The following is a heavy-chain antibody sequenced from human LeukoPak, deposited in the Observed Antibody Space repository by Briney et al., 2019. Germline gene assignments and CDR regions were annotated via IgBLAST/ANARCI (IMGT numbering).Heavy chain of an antibody. CDR1: GFTFSSYS. CDR2: ISSSSSTI. J-gene: IGHJ3*02. D-gene: IGHD2-2*01. CDR3: ARGGDIVVVPAAMGAARDAFDI. Sequence: GGSLRLSCAASGFTFSSYSMNWVRQAPGKGLEWVSYISSSSSTIYYADSVKGRFTISRDNAKNSLYLQMNSLRDEDTAVYYCARGGDIVVVPAAMGAARDAFDIWGQGTMVTVSS. V-gene: IGHV3-48*02.